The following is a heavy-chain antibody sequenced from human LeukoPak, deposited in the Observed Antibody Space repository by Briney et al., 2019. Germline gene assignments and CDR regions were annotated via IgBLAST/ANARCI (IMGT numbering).Heavy chain of an antibody. CDR2: ISNSGDDI. CDR3: AKGVATTVPTFFDY. J-gene: IGHJ4*02. D-gene: IGHD4-17*01. V-gene: IGHV3-23*01. CDR1: AFPFNSYA. Sequence: GGSLRLSCAASAFPFNSYAMSWVRQAPRKGLERVSTISNSGDDIYYADSVKGRFTISRDNSKNTLYLQLNSLRAADTALYYCAKGVATTVPTFFDYWGQGTQVTVSS.